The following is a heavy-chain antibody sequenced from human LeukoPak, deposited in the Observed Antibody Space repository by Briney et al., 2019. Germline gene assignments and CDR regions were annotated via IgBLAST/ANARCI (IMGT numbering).Heavy chain of an antibody. D-gene: IGHD4-17*01. CDR3: ARHVYHPVTTVWAFDI. CDR2: IYHSGST. V-gene: IGHV4-38-2*01. Sequence: SETLSLTCAVSGYSTSSGYYWGWIRQPPGKGLEWIGSIYHSGSTYYNPSLKSRVTISVDTSKNQFSLKLSSVTAADTAVYYCARHVYHPVTTVWAFDIWGQGTMATVSS. J-gene: IGHJ3*02. CDR1: GYSTSSGYY.